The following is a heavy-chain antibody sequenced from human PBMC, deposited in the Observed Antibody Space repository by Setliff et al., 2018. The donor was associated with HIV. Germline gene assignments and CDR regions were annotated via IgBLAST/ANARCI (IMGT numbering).Heavy chain of an antibody. Sequence: ASVKVSCKASGYTFTDNYIHWVRQAPGQGLEWMAWINSASGGTNYAQNFLGRVTMTRDTSTNTAFMELRRLNSDDAATYFCVTSPGSFTSVDETEAGDYWGQGTLVTV. V-gene: IGHV1-2*02. CDR3: VTSPGSFTSVDETEAGDY. CDR2: INSASGGT. J-gene: IGHJ4*02. CDR1: GYTFTDNY. D-gene: IGHD6-25*01.